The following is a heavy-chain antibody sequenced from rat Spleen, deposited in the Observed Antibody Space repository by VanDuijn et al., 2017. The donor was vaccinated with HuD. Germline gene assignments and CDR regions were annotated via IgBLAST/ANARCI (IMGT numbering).Heavy chain of an antibody. CDR3: ARLGDY. CDR1: GFSLSRHG. D-gene: IGHD5-1*01. V-gene: IGHV2-13*01. CDR2: MWGNGDT. Sequence: QVQLKESGPGLVQPSQTLSLTCTVSGFSLSRHGVIWVRQPPGKGLEWMGIMWGNGDTNYTSALKSRLSISRDTSKSQVFLKMNSVQTEDTAMYFCARLGDYWGQGVMVTVSS. J-gene: IGHJ2*01.